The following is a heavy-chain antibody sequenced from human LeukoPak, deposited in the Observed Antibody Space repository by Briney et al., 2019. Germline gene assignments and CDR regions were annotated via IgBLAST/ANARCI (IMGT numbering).Heavy chain of an antibody. V-gene: IGHV4-39*07. CDR2: IYYSGST. CDR3: ARVAVLAYCGGDCYRGAFDI. J-gene: IGHJ3*02. D-gene: IGHD2-21*02. Sequence: SETLSLTCTVSGGSISSYYWGWIRQPPGKGLEWIGSIYYSGSTYYNPSLESRVTISVDTSKNQFSLKLSSVTAADTAVYYCARVAVLAYCGGDCYRGAFDIWGQGTMVTVSS. CDR1: GGSISSYY.